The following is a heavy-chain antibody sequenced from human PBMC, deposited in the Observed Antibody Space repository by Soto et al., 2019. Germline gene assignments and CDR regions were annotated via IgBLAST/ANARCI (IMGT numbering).Heavy chain of an antibody. J-gene: IGHJ5*02. Sequence: GGSLRLSCPSSGFPFGDYSMSWVRPAPGKGLEWVGFIRSKAYGGTTEYAASVKGRFTISRDDSKSIAYLQMNSLKTEDTAVYYCTSRIAVAGTGHLDPWGQGTLVTFS. CDR3: TSRIAVAGTGHLDP. D-gene: IGHD6-19*01. CDR1: GFPFGDYS. V-gene: IGHV3-49*04. CDR2: IRSKAYGGTT.